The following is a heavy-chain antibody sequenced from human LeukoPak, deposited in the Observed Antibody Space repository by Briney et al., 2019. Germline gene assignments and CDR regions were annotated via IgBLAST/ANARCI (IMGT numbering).Heavy chain of an antibody. Sequence: ASVKVSCKASGYTFTSYAMNWLRQAPGQGLEWMGWINTDTGTPTYAQGFTGRFVFSLDTSVNTAYLQIDSLKAEDTAIYYCARAAYCSGGTCYNWFDPWGQGTLVTVSS. V-gene: IGHV7-4-1*01. CDR1: GYTFTSYA. J-gene: IGHJ5*02. CDR2: INTDTGTP. CDR3: ARAAYCSGGTCYNWFDP. D-gene: IGHD2-15*01.